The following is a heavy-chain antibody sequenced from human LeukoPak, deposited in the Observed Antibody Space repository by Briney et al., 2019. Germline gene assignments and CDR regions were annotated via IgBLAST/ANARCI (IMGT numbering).Heavy chain of an antibody. CDR3: ARVRLIVVVPAAIKYNDAFDI. CDR2: IYTSGST. J-gene: IGHJ3*02. CDR1: GGSISSGSYY. Sequence: PSETLSLTRTVSGGSISSGSYYWSWIRQPAGKGLEWIGRIYTSGSTNYNPSLKSRVTISVDTSKNQFSLKLSSVTAADTAVYYCARVRLIVVVPAAIKYNDAFDIWGQGTMVTVSS. D-gene: IGHD2-2*02. V-gene: IGHV4-61*02.